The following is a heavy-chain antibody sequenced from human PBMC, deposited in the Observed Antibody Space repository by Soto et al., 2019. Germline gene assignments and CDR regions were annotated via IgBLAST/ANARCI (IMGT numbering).Heavy chain of an antibody. CDR1: GYTFTSYD. Sequence: QVQLVQSGAEVKKPGASVKVSCKASGYTFTSYDINWVRQATGQGLEWMGWMNPKSGNRGYAQKFQGRVTMTRNTYXSXXYMELSSVRSEDTAVYYCARGYCSGGSCYSGVSFWWGQGTLVTVSS. J-gene: IGHJ4*02. CDR2: MNPKSGNR. V-gene: IGHV1-8*01. D-gene: IGHD2-15*01. CDR3: ARGYCSGGSCYSGVSFW.